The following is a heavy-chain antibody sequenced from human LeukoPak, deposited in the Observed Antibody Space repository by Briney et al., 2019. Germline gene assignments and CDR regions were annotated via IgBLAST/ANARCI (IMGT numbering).Heavy chain of an antibody. CDR2: IYPGDSDT. V-gene: IGHV5-51*01. CDR3: ARQTRDGSGSRGYSFDF. Sequence: HGESLKISCKGSGYIFTHTWIGWVRQIPGKGLEWLGIIYPGDSDTRYSPSFEGQVTISVDKSISTAYLQWSSLKASDTAMYYCARQTRDGSGSRGYSFDFWGQGTLVTVSS. CDR1: GYIFTHTW. D-gene: IGHD3-10*01. J-gene: IGHJ4*02.